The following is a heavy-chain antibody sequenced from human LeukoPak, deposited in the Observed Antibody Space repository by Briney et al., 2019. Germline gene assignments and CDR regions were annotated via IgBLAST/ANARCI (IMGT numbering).Heavy chain of an antibody. CDR1: GFTFSSYG. Sequence: PGGSLRLSCAASGFTFSSYGMHWVRQAPGKGLEWVAVISYDGSNKYYADSVKGRFTISRDNSKNTLYLQINSLRDEDTAVYYCAKDDAWLQYNDWGQGTLVTVSS. J-gene: IGHJ4*02. CDR3: AKDDAWLQYND. V-gene: IGHV3-33*05. CDR2: ISYDGSNK. D-gene: IGHD5-24*01.